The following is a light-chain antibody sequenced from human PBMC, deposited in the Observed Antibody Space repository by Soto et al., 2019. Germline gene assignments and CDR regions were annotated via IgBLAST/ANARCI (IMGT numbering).Light chain of an antibody. Sequence: DIQMTQSLATLSASVGDRVTITCRASQSISSWLAWYQQKPGKAPKLLIYDASSLESGVPSRFSGSGSGTEFTLTISSLQPDDFATYYCQQYNSYPGTFGQGTKVEIK. CDR3: QQYNSYPGT. CDR2: DAS. V-gene: IGKV1-5*01. CDR1: QSISSW. J-gene: IGKJ1*01.